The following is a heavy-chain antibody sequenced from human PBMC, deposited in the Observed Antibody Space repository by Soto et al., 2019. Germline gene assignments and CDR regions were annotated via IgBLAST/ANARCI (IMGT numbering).Heavy chain of an antibody. Sequence: QVQLVQSGAEVKKPGASVKVSCKASGYTFTSYYMHWVRQAPGQGLEWMGIINPSGGSTSYAQKFQGRVTMTRDTSTSTVYIELSSLRSEDTAVYYCARGGTMFGVVTYYFDYWGQGTLVTVSS. CDR3: ARGGTMFGVVTYYFDY. V-gene: IGHV1-46*01. D-gene: IGHD3-3*01. CDR1: GYTFTSYY. J-gene: IGHJ4*02. CDR2: INPSGGST.